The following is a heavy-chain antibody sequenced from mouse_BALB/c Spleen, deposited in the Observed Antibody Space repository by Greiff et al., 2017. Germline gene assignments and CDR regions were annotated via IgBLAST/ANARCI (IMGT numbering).Heavy chain of an antibody. J-gene: IGHJ2*01. CDR1: GYSFTGYN. V-gene: IGHV1S135*01. Sequence: EVQLQQSGPELGKPGASVKISCKASGYSFTGYNMYWVKQSHRKSLEWIGYIDPYNGGTSYNQKSKGKATLTVDKSSSTAYMHLNSLTSEDSAIYYCARGAYGSSYGYYFDYWGQGTTLTVSS. CDR3: ARGAYGSSYGYYFDY. D-gene: IGHD1-1*01. CDR2: IDPYNGGT.